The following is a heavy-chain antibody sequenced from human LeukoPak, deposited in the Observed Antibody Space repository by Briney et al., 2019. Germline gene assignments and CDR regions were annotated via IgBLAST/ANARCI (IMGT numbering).Heavy chain of an antibody. J-gene: IGHJ3*02. Sequence: SQTLSLTCTVSGGSISSGDYYWSWIRQPPGKGLEWIGYIYYSGSTYYNPSLKSRVTISVDTSKNQFSLKLSSVTAADTAVYYCAIDCSSTSCPIDDAFDIWGQGTMVTVSS. CDR2: IYYSGST. D-gene: IGHD2-2*01. CDR1: GGSISSGDYY. CDR3: AIDCSSTSCPIDDAFDI. V-gene: IGHV4-30-4*01.